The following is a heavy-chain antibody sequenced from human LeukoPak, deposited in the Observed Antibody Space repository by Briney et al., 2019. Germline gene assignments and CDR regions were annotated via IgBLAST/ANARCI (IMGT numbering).Heavy chain of an antibody. V-gene: IGHV1-2*06. J-gene: IGHJ5*02. Sequence: ASVKVSCKASGYTFTGYYMHWVRQAPGQGLEWMGRINPNSGGTNYAQKFQGRVTMTRDTSTSTAYMELSSLRSEDTAVYFCARDNSRREGGTTFWWFDPWGQGTLVTVSS. D-gene: IGHD1-26*01. CDR1: GYTFTGYY. CDR3: ARDNSRREGGTTFWWFDP. CDR2: INPNSGGT.